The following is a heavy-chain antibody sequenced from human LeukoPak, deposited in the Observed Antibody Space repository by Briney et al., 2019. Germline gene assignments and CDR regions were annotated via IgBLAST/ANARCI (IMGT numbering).Heavy chain of an antibody. J-gene: IGHJ4*02. CDR3: AKDRDNYGDYGGGDY. V-gene: IGHV3-23*01. CDR2: ISGSGGST. Sequence: GGSLRLSCAASGFTFSSYAMSWVRQAPGKGLEWVSAISGSGGSTYYADSVKGRFTISRDNSKNTLYLQMNSLRAEDTAVYYCAKDRDNYGDYGGGDYWGQGTLVTVSS. D-gene: IGHD4-17*01. CDR1: GFTFSSYA.